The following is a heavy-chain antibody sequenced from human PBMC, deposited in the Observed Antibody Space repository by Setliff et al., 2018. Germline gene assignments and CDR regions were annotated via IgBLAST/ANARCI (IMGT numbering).Heavy chain of an antibody. Sequence: TSETLSLTCAVYGGSFSGYYWSWIRQPPGKGLEWIGEINHSGSTNYNPSLKSRVTISVDTSKNQFSLKLSSVTAADTAVYYRARRYNFWSGYFDYWGQGTRVTV. D-gene: IGHD3-3*01. CDR3: ARRYNFWSGYFDY. V-gene: IGHV4-34*01. CDR1: GGSFSGYY. J-gene: IGHJ4*02. CDR2: INHSGST.